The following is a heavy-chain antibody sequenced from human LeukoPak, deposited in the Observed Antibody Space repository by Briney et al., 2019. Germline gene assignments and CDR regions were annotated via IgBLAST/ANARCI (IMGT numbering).Heavy chain of an antibody. CDR2: ISAYNGNT. V-gene: IGHV1-18*01. J-gene: IGHJ6*03. D-gene: IGHD6-6*01. Sequence: ASMKVSCKASGYTFTSYGISWVRQAPGQGLEWMGWISAYNGNTNYAQKLQGRVTMITDTSTSTAYMELRSLRSDDTAVYYCAATREQLSYYYYMDVWGKGTTVTVSS. CDR1: GYTFTSYG. CDR3: AATREQLSYYYYMDV.